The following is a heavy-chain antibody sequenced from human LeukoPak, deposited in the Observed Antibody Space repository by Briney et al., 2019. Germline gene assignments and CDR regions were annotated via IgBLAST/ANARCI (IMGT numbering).Heavy chain of an antibody. CDR1: GGSISSYY. J-gene: IGHJ4*02. V-gene: IGHV4-34*01. Sequence: PSETLSLTCTVSGGSISSYYWSWIRQPPGKGLEWIGEINHSGSTNYNPSLKSRVTISVDTSKNQFSLKLSSVTAADTAVYYCARGRYYDSSGYYLPPFDYWGQGTLVTVSS. D-gene: IGHD3-22*01. CDR2: INHSGST. CDR3: ARGRYYDSSGYYLPPFDY.